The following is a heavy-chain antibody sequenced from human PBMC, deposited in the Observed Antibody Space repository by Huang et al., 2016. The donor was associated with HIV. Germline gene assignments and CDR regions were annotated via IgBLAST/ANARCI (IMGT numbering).Heavy chain of an antibody. D-gene: IGHD3-10*01. CDR3: ARDATKNPRGWFDP. J-gene: IGHJ5*02. Sequence: QVHLQQWGAGLLKSAETLSLTCAVYGGSLSGYYWSWLRQTPGKGLEWIGEINHLWSPTYNPSLKSRVSISMDGSKKQFSLKLRSISDADTAVYFCARDATKNPRGWFDPWGQGTLVTVSS. V-gene: IGHV4-34*02. CDR1: GGSLSGYY. CDR2: INHLWSP.